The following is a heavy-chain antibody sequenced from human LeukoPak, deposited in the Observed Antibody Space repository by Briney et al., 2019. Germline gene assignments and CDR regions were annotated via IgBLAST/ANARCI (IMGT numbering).Heavy chain of an antibody. V-gene: IGHV3-9*01. CDR1: GFSFADAS. Sequence: GRSLRLSCAASGFSFADASMHWVRQVPGKGLEWVSGINWNSGTMGYADSVKGRFTVSRDNAKNSLYLQMNSLKTEDTALYYCAKDPYMDVWGKGTTVTVSS. CDR2: INWNSGTM. J-gene: IGHJ6*03. CDR3: AKDPYMDV.